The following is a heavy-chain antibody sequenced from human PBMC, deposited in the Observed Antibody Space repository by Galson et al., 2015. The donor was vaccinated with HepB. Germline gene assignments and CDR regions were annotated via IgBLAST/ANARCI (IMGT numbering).Heavy chain of an antibody. CDR1: GYPFSVYY. V-gene: IGHV1-2*06. D-gene: IGHD4/OR15-4a*01. CDR2: INANSGGT. CDR3: AREKVIMVRPYYYGMDV. J-gene: IGHJ6*02. Sequence: SVKVSCKASGYPFSVYYIHWLRQAPGQGLEWVGRINANSGGTNYAQKFEGRVTMTRDTSSTTASMELSRLRSDNTAVYYCAREKVIMVRPYYYGMDVWGQGTTVTVSS.